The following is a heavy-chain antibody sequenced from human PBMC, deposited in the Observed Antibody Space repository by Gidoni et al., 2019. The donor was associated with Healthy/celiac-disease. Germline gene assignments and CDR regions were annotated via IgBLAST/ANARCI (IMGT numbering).Heavy chain of an antibody. V-gene: IGHV3-15*07. Sequence: SNAWMNWVRQAPGKGLEWVGRIKSKTDGGTTDYAAPVKGRFTISRDDSKNTLYLKMNRLKTEDTAVYYCTKALMTTEATLVEGWGQGTLVTVSS. D-gene: IGHD4-4*01. CDR2: IKSKTDGGTT. CDR1: SNAW. CDR3: TKALMTTEATLVEG. J-gene: IGHJ4*02.